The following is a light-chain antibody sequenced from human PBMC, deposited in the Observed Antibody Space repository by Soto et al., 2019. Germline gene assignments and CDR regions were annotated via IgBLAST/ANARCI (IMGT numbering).Light chain of an antibody. Sequence: QSALAQPASVSGSFGQSITISCGGPNTDLGVYGYVSWYQHQPGKAPKLLIYDVNNRPSGISDRFSGSKSGDTASLTISGLQAEDEADYFCFSKISGFVYGFGTGTKVTVL. J-gene: IGLJ1*01. V-gene: IGLV2-14*01. CDR1: NTDLGVYGY. CDR2: DVN. CDR3: FSKISGFVYG.